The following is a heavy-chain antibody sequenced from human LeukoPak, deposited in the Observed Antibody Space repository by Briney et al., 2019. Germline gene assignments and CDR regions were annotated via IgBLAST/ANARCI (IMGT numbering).Heavy chain of an antibody. Sequence: ASVKVSCKASGYTFTGYYMHWVRQAPGQGLEWMGWINPNSGGTNYAQKFQGRVTMTRDTSISTAYMELSRLRSDDTAVYYCARDRILSQYYYYYGMDVWGQGTTVTVSS. D-gene: IGHD2-15*01. CDR2: INPNSGGT. J-gene: IGHJ6*02. V-gene: IGHV1-2*02. CDR3: ARDRILSQYYYYYGMDV. CDR1: GYTFTGYY.